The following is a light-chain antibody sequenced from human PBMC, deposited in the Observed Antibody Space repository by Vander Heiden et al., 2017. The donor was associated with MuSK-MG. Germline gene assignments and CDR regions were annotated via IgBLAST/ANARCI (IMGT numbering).Light chain of an antibody. V-gene: IGLV2-14*01. CDR3: SSYKSSSTLVV. CDR1: SSDVGGYNY. CDR2: DVR. J-gene: IGLJ2*01. Sequence: QSSLTQPASVAGSPGQSITISCTGTSSDVGGYNYVSWYQQNTGKAHKLMIYDVRNRPSVVSKRCSGSKSGNTAAVTISGLKAEDEADYYCSSYKSSSTLVVFGGGTKLTVL.